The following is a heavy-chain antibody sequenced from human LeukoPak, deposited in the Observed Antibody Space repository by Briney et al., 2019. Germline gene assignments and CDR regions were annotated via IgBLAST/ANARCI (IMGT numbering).Heavy chain of an antibody. V-gene: IGHV1-69*01. D-gene: IGHD6-6*01. Sequence: SVKVSCKASGGTFSSYAISWVRQAPGQGLEWVGGIIPIFGTANYAQKFQGRVTITADESTSTAYMELSSLRSEDTAVYYCARDPTSSYYYYGMDVWGQGTTVTVSS. CDR1: GGTFSSYA. CDR2: IIPIFGTA. J-gene: IGHJ6*02. CDR3: ARDPTSSYYYYGMDV.